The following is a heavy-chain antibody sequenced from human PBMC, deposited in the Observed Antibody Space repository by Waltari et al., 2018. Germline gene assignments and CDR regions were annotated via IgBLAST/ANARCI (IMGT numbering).Heavy chain of an antibody. Sequence: EVQLVESGGGLVQPGGSLRLSCAASGFTFSSYDMHWVRQATGKGLEWVSAIGTAGDTYYPGSVKGRFTISRENAKNSLYLQMNSLRAGDTAVYYCARGLGILVDYGMDVWGQGTTVTVSS. V-gene: IGHV3-13*01. CDR1: GFTFSSYD. D-gene: IGHD7-27*01. J-gene: IGHJ6*02. CDR2: IGTAGDT. CDR3: ARGLGILVDYGMDV.